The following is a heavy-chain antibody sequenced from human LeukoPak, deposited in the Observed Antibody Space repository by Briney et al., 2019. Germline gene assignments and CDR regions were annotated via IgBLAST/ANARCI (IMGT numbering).Heavy chain of an antibody. D-gene: IGHD3-22*01. CDR1: GGSISSGGYS. Sequence: SQTLSLTCAVSGGSISSGGYSWSWIRQPPGKGLEWIGYIYHSGSTYYNPSLKSRVTISVDRSKNQFSLKLSSVTAADTAVYYCARGYYYDSSGYYFWYFDLWGRGTLVTVSS. CDR2: IYHSGST. J-gene: IGHJ2*01. CDR3: ARGYYYDSSGYYFWYFDL. V-gene: IGHV4-30-2*01.